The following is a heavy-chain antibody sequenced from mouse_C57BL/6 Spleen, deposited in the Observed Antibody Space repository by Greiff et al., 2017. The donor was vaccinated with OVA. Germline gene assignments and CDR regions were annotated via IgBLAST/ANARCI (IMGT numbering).Heavy chain of an antibody. CDR2: IDPNSGGT. V-gene: IGHV1-72*01. CDR1: GYTFTSYW. CDR3: ASRTVVARYWYFDV. J-gene: IGHJ1*03. D-gene: IGHD1-1*01. Sequence: VQLQQPGAELVKPGASVKLSCKASGYTFTSYWMHWVKQRPGRGLEWIGRIDPNSGGTKYNEKFKSKATLTVDKPSSTAYMQLSSLPSEDSAVYYCASRTVVARYWYFDVWGTGTTVTVSS.